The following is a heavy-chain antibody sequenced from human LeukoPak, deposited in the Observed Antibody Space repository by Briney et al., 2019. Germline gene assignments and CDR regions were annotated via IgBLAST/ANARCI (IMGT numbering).Heavy chain of an antibody. Sequence: GGSLRLSCAASGFTFSSYGMHWVRQAPGKGLEWVAVIWYDGSNKYYADSVKGRFTISRDNSKNTLYLQMNSLRAEDTAGYYCAREAIDIVVVPAAPHFDYWGQGTLVTVSS. CDR1: GFTFSSYG. V-gene: IGHV3-33*01. CDR3: AREAIDIVVVPAAPHFDY. J-gene: IGHJ4*02. CDR2: IWYDGSNK. D-gene: IGHD2-2*01.